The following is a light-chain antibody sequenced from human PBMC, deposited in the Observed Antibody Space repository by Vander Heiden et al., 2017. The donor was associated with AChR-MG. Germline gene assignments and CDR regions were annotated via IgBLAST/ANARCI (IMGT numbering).Light chain of an antibody. Sequence: DIQTTQSPSTLSASVGDRVTITCRASQSISSWLAWYQQKAGKAPKLLIYKAASLESGVPSRFSGSGSGTEFTLTISSLQPDDFATYYCQQYNSYSRTFGQGTKVEIK. CDR1: QSISSW. V-gene: IGKV1-5*03. CDR2: KAA. J-gene: IGKJ1*01. CDR3: QQYNSYSRT.